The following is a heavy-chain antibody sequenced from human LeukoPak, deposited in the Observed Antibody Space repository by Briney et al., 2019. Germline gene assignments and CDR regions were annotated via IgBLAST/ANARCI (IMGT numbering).Heavy chain of an antibody. CDR3: ARDQGSGWTPFDY. CDR2: IIPILGIA. Sequence: SVKVSCKAFGGTFSSYAISWVRQAPGQGLEWMGRIIPILGIANYAQKFQGRVTITADKSTSTAYMELSSLRSEDTAVYYCARDQGSGWTPFDYWGQGTLVTVSS. D-gene: IGHD6-19*01. J-gene: IGHJ4*02. V-gene: IGHV1-69*04. CDR1: GGTFSSYA.